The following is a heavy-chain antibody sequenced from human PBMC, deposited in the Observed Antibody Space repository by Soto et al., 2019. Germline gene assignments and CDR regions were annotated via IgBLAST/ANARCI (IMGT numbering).Heavy chain of an antibody. CDR2: ISGSGGST. Sequence: EVQLLESGGGLVQPGGSLRLSCAASGFTFSSYAMSWVRQAPGKGLEWVSAISGSGGSTYYADSVKGRFTISRDNSKTTLYLQMNSLGAEDTAVYYCANTPLRSPHSFMDVWGEGTTVTVAS. CDR1: GFTFSSYA. D-gene: IGHD3-3*01. J-gene: IGHJ6*03. V-gene: IGHV3-23*01. CDR3: ANTPLRSPHSFMDV.